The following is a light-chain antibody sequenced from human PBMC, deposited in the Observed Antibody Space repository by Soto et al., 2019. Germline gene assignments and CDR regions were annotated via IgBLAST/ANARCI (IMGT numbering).Light chain of an antibody. Sequence: QSVLTQPPSASGSPGQSVTISCTGTSSDVGGYNYVSWYQQHPGKAPKLMIYEVIKRPSGVPDLFTGSKSGNTGSLAVSGLQAEDEADYYCSSYAGSNNLVFGGGTKLTVL. CDR1: SSDVGGYNY. J-gene: IGLJ3*02. CDR3: SSYAGSNNLV. CDR2: EVI. V-gene: IGLV2-8*01.